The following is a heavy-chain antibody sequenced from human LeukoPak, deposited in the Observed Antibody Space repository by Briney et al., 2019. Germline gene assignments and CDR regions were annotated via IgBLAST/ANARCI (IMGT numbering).Heavy chain of an antibody. CDR2: ISSSSSTI. Sequence: GGSLRLSCAASGFTFSSYSMNWVRQAPGKGLEWVSYISSSSSTIYYADSVKGRFTISRDNAKNSLYLQMNSLRAEDTAVYYCARESQWLVPDYWGQGTLVTVSS. J-gene: IGHJ4*02. CDR1: GFTFSSYS. CDR3: ARESQWLVPDY. D-gene: IGHD6-19*01. V-gene: IGHV3-48*01.